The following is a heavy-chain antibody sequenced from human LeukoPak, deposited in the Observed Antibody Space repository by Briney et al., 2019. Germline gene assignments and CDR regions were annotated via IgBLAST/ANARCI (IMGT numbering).Heavy chain of an antibody. D-gene: IGHD3-22*01. CDR1: GFTFSSYS. CDR2: ISSSSSYI. J-gene: IGHJ1*01. V-gene: IGHV3-21*01. Sequence: GESLKISCAASGFTFSSYSMNWVRQAPGKGLEWVSSISSSSSYIYYADSVKGRFTISRDNAKNSLYLQMNSLRAEDTAVYYCARESVYYDSSGYYSTRTEYFQHWGQGTLVTVSS. CDR3: ARESVYYDSSGYYSTRTEYFQH.